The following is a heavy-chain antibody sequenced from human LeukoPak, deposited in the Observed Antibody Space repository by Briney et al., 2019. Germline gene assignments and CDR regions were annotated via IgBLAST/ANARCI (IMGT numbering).Heavy chain of an antibody. CDR3: ARDGSGFDV. CDR2: IYYTGTT. D-gene: IGHD2-2*03. Sequence: PSETLSLTCTLSGDSTNTYFWSWIRQSPGKGLEWIGYIYYTGTTNYNPSLKSRVTISVDTSKNQFSLKVNSVTAADTGVYYCARDGSGFDVWGQGTKVTVSS. V-gene: IGHV4-59*01. J-gene: IGHJ3*01. CDR1: GDSTNTYF.